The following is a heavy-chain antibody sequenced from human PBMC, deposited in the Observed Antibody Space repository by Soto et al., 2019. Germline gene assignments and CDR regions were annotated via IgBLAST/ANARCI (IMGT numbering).Heavy chain of an antibody. D-gene: IGHD6-13*01. CDR1: GFTFSDYY. CDR2: ISSSTSHT. V-gene: IGHV3-11*05. Sequence: QVQLVESGGGLGKPGGSLRLSCAVSGFTFSDYYMTWIRQAPGKGLEWVSYISSSTSHTNYADSVKGRFTISRDNAKNSLFLQMNSLRAEDTAVYYCARGRGAAADYFDVWGHGTLVTVSS. J-gene: IGHJ4*01. CDR3: ARGRGAAADYFDV.